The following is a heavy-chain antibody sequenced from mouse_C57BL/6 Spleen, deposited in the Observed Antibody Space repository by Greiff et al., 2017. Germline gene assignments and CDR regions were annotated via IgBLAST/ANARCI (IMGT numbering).Heavy chain of an antibody. D-gene: IGHD2-1*01. CDR1: GYTFTSYW. CDR2: IDPSDSET. Sequence: QVQLKQPGAELVRPGSSVKLSCKASGYTFTSYWMHWVKQRPIQGLEWIGNIDPSDSETHYNQKFKDKATLTVDKSSSTAYMQLSSLTSEDSAVYYCARGYYGNYEAMDYWGQGTSVTVSS. J-gene: IGHJ4*01. V-gene: IGHV1-52*01. CDR3: ARGYYGNYEAMDY.